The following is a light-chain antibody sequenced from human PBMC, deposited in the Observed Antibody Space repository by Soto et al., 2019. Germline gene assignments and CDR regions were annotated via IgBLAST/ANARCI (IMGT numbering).Light chain of an antibody. J-gene: IGLJ1*01. V-gene: IGLV2-14*01. Sequence: QYALTQPASVSGSPGQSSTISCAGTSSDVGGYTYVSWYQQHPGKAPKLMIYDVSNRPSGVSNRFSGSKSGNTASLTISGLQAEDEADYYCTSYTSSSTPYVFGGGTKLTVL. CDR1: SSDVGGYTY. CDR3: TSYTSSSTPYV. CDR2: DVS.